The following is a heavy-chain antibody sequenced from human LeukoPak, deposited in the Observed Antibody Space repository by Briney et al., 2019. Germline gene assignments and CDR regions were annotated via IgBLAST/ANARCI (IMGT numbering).Heavy chain of an antibody. V-gene: IGHV1-18*01. Sequence: AASVTVSCNTSGYTFANYGLAWVRQAPGQGLAWMGWINPSNGNTNYVQNFQGRVTMTTATSTSTAYMDLRSLTSGDTAVYFCARESGSGQLDYWGQGTLVTVSS. D-gene: IGHD6-19*01. CDR3: ARESGSGQLDY. J-gene: IGHJ4*02. CDR2: INPSNGNT. CDR1: GYTFANYG.